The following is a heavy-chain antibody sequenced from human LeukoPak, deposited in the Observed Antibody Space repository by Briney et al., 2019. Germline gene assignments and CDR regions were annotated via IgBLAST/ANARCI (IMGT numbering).Heavy chain of an antibody. Sequence: GGSLRLSCAASGFTFSNAWMSWVRQAPGKGLEWVGRIKSKTDGGTTDYAAPVKGRFTISRDDSTNTLYLQMNSLRAEDTAVYYCARTNRSWPGGYWGQGTLVTVSS. V-gene: IGHV3-15*01. CDR2: IKSKTDGGTT. D-gene: IGHD6-13*01. CDR3: ARTNRSWPGGY. J-gene: IGHJ4*02. CDR1: GFTFSNAW.